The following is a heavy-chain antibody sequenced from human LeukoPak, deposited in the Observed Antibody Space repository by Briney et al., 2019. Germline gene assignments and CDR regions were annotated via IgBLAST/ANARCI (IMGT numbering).Heavy chain of an antibody. CDR1: GYTFTGYC. CDR2: INPNSGGT. D-gene: IGHD3-22*01. J-gene: IGHJ4*02. CDR3: ARAPYDSSGYYYFDY. Sequence: GASVKVSCKASGYTFTGYCMQWVRQAPGQGFEWMGWINPNSGGTNYAQKFQGRVTMARDTSISTAYMELSSLRSDDTAVYYCARAPYDSSGYYYFDYWGQGTLVTVSS. V-gene: IGHV1-2*02.